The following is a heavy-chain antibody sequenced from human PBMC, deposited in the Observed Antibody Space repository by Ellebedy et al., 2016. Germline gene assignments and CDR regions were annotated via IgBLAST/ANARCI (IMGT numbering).Heavy chain of an antibody. CDR3: ARDTRDGVGTSEAFYDP. Sequence: ASVKVSXXTSGYTFINYGISWVRQAPGQGLEWMGGSNNRHHAQKFQGRVTMTTATSTRTAYMELRSLRFDDTAVYYCARDTRDGVGTSEAFYDPWGQGTLVTVSS. CDR2: SNNR. D-gene: IGHD4-23*01. CDR1: GYTFINYG. J-gene: IGHJ5*02. V-gene: IGHV1-18*01.